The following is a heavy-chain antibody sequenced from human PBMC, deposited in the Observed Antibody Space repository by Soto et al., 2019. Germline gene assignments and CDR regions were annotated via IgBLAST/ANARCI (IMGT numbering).Heavy chain of an antibody. J-gene: IGHJ6*02. CDR3: ARICSSGEPPRKYYYYYGMDL. CDR2: MWYDGSKK. V-gene: IGHV3-33*01. CDR1: GFTFSSYA. Sequence: PGGSLRLSCAASGFTFSSYAMHWVRQAPGKGLEWVALMWYDGSKKYYADSVKGRFAISRDNSKNTLYLQMNSLRAEDTAVYYCARICSSGEPPRKYYYYYGMDLWGQGTTVTVSS. D-gene: IGHD3-16*01.